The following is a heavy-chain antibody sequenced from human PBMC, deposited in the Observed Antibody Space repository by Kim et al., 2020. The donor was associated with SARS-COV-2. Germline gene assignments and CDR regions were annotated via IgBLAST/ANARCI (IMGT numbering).Heavy chain of an antibody. J-gene: IGHJ6*02. CDR2: IIPIFGTA. Sequence: SVKVSCKASGGTFSSYAISWVRQAPGQGLEWMGGIIPIFGTANYAQKFQGRVTITADESTSTAYMELSSLRSEDTAVYYCARAAGRDYGGNSVYYYYYGMDVWGQGTTVTVSS. D-gene: IGHD4-17*01. CDR1: GGTFSSYA. V-gene: IGHV1-69*13. CDR3: ARAAGRDYGGNSVYYYYYGMDV.